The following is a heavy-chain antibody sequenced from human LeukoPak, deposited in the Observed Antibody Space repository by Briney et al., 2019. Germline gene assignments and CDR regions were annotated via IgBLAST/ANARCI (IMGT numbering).Heavy chain of an antibody. CDR1: GFSLSTNGMC. CDR3: ARYIRLHSANDY. J-gene: IGHJ4*02. CDR2: IDWDDDK. Sequence: SGPTLVNPTQTLTLTCTFSGFSLSTNGMCVTWIRQPPGKALEWLARIDWDDDKYYTTSLKTRLTISKDTSKSQVVLTMTNMDPADTGTYYCARYIRLHSANDYWGQGTLVTVSS. D-gene: IGHD5-12*01. V-gene: IGHV2-70*11.